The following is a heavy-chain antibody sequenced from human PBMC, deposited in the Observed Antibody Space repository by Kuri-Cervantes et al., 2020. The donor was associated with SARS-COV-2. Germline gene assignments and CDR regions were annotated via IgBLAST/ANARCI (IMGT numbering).Heavy chain of an antibody. V-gene: IGHV3-7*01. CDR3: AREELLHGGDYFDY. J-gene: IGHJ4*02. Sequence: GGSLRLSCAASGFTFSSYSMNWVRQAPGKGLEWVANIKQDGSEKYYVDSVKGRFTISRDNAKNSLYLQMNSLRAEDTAVYYCAREELLHGGDYFDYWGQGTLVTVSS. CDR1: GFTFSSYS. D-gene: IGHD1-26*01. CDR2: IKQDGSEK.